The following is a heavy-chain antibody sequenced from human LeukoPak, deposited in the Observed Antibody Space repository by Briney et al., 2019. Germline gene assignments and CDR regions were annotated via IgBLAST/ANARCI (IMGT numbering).Heavy chain of an antibody. V-gene: IGHV3-9*03. Sequence: PGRSLRLSCAASGFTFDDYAMHWVRQAPGKGLEWVSGISWNSGSIGYADSVKGRFTISRDNAKNSLYLQMNSLRAEDMALYYCAKDSTVGAREGGYFDYWGQGTLVTVSS. D-gene: IGHD1-26*01. J-gene: IGHJ4*02. CDR3: AKDSTVGAREGGYFDY. CDR1: GFTFDDYA. CDR2: ISWNSGSI.